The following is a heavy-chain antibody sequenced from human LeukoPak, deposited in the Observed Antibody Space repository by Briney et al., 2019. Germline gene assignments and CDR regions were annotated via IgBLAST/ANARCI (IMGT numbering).Heavy chain of an antibody. V-gene: IGHV3-23*01. Sequence: GGSLRLSCAASEFPFSSYAMSWVRQAPGTGLERVSAISGYDGRTYYSDSVKGRFTISRDNSRNTLYLQMNSLRAEDTAVYYCARFASGPECTAGKCPFDLWGQGALVSVSS. D-gene: IGHD2-8*02. J-gene: IGHJ4*02. CDR3: ARFASGPECTAGKCPFDL. CDR1: EFPFSSYA. CDR2: ISGYDGRT.